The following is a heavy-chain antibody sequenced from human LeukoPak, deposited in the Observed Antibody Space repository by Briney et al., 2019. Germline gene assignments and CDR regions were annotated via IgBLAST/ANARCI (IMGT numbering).Heavy chain of an antibody. V-gene: IGHV3-9*01. CDR1: GFTFDDYA. CDR3: ARIFKESYYYGMDV. Sequence: GGSLRLSCAASGFTFDDYAMHWVRQAPGKGLEWVSGISWNSGSIGYADSVKGRFTISRDNAKNSLYLQMHSLRTEDTAVYYCARIFKESYYYGMDVWGQGTTVTVSS. J-gene: IGHJ6*02. CDR2: ISWNSGSI.